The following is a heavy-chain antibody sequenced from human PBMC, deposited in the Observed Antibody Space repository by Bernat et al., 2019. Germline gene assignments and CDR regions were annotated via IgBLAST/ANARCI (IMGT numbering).Heavy chain of an antibody. CDR2: ISYDGSAK. D-gene: IGHD1-26*01. Sequence: VQLVESGGGLEQPGGSLRLSCAASGFTFSSYSMNWVRQAPGKGLEWMAVISYDGSAKYYADSVKGRFTISRDNTNNMLYLQMSSLTTEDTAVYYCAKGPWERPEYWGQGTLVTVSS. CDR3: AKGPWERPEY. CDR1: GFTFSSYS. V-gene: IGHV3-30*18. J-gene: IGHJ4*02.